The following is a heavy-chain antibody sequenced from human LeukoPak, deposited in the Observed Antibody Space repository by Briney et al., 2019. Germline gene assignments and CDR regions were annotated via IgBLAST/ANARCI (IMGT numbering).Heavy chain of an antibody. J-gene: IGHJ3*02. D-gene: IGHD6-19*01. Sequence: SETLSLTCTVSGYSISSGYYWGWIRQPPGQGLEWIGYVSYSGSTNYNPTLKNRVTISVDASKNQFSLRLSSVTTADTAVYYCARSQWLALDVFDIWAKGQWSPSLQ. CDR3: ARSQWLALDVFDI. CDR1: GYSISSGYY. CDR2: VSYSGST. V-gene: IGHV4-61*01.